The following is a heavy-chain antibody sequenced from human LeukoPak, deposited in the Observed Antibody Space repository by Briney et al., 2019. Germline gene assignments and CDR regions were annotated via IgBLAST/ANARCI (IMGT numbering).Heavy chain of an antibody. D-gene: IGHD6-13*01. CDR3: ARARELGYFDY. J-gene: IGHJ4*02. CDR1: GFTVSSNY. CDR2: IYSGGST. Sequence: GGSLRLSCVASGFTVSSNYMSWVRQAPGKGLEWVSVIYSGGSTYYADSVKGRFTISRDNSKNTLYLQMNSLRAEDTAVYYCARARELGYFDYWGQGTLVTVSS. V-gene: IGHV3-53*01.